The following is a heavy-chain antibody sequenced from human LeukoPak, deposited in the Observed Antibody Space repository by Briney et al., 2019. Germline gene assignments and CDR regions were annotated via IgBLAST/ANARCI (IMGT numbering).Heavy chain of an antibody. CDR3: AREERASAYCGGDCYYLRAFDI. J-gene: IGHJ3*02. CDR1: GFTFSSYA. V-gene: IGHV3-30*02. CDR2: IRYDGSNK. Sequence: PGGSLRLSCAASGFTFSSYAMHWVRQAPGKGLEWVAFIRYDGSNKYYADSVKGRFTISRDNSKNTLYLQMNSLRAEDTAVYYCAREERASAYCGGDCYYLRAFDIWGQGTMVTVSS. D-gene: IGHD2-21*02.